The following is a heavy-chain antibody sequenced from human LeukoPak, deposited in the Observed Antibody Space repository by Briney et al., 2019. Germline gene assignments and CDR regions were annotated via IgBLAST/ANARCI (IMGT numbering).Heavy chain of an antibody. V-gene: IGHV4-34*01. CDR2: INHSGST. Sequence: SETLSLTCAVYGGSFSGYYWSWIRQPPGKGLEWIGEINHSGSTNYNPSLKSRVTMSVDTSKNQFSLKLSSVTAADTAVYYCARALDSSGYYYHIQSFDYWGQGTLVTVSS. D-gene: IGHD3-22*01. J-gene: IGHJ4*02. CDR3: ARALDSSGYYYHIQSFDY. CDR1: GGSFSGYY.